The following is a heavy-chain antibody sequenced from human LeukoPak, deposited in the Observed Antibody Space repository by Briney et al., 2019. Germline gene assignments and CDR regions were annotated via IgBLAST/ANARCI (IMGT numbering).Heavy chain of an antibody. CDR2: IYHSGST. J-gene: IGHJ3*02. D-gene: IGHD6-19*01. CDR1: GGSITSSNW. Sequence: SETLSLTCAVPGGSITSSNWWSWVRQPPGKGLEWIGEIYHSGSTNYNPSLKSRVTISADKSKNQFSLKLSSVTAADTAVYYCATVAGDAFDIWGQGTMVTVSS. V-gene: IGHV4-4*02. CDR3: ATVAGDAFDI.